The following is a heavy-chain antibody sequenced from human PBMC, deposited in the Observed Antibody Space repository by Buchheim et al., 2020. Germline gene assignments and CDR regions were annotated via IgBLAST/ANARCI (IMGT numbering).Heavy chain of an antibody. V-gene: IGHV5-51*01. CDR2: IYPGDSYT. CDR1: GYSFTGAY. J-gene: IGHJ4*02. CDR3: ARRVRDSSGYNFDF. Sequence: EVQLVQSGAEVKRPGESLRISCKGSGYSFTGAYIAWVRQMPGKGLEWMGLIYPGDSYTKYSPSFEGMVTMSVDKSIRTDSLQCRSLRTSDTAIYYCARRVRDSSGYNFDFWGQGTL. D-gene: IGHD5-24*01.